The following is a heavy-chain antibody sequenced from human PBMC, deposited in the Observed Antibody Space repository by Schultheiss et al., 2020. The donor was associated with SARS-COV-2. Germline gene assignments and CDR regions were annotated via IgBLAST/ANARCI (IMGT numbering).Heavy chain of an antibody. CDR3: ARGKWGVGYFDY. J-gene: IGHJ4*02. CDR2: IYYSGST. CDR1: GGSISSGGYY. D-gene: IGHD3-10*01. Sequence: SETLSLTCTVSGGSISSGGYYWNWIRQHPGKGLEWIGYIYYSGSTYYNPSLKSRVTISSDTSKNQFSLTLTSVTAADTAVYFCARGKWGVGYFDYWGQGMLVTVSS. V-gene: IGHV4-31*03.